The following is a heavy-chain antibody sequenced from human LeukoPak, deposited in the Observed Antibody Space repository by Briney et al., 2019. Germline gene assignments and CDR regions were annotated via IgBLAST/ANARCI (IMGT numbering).Heavy chain of an antibody. V-gene: IGHV1-69*13. Sequence: ASVKVSCKASGGTFSSYAISWVRQAPGQGLEWMGGIIPIFGTANYAQKFQGRVTITADESTSTAYMELSSLRSEDTAVYYCARGKTRIVGXYYYXXGMDXXXXGTTVTVSS. CDR1: GGTFSSYA. CDR2: IIPIFGTA. D-gene: IGHD1-26*01. J-gene: IGHJ6*01. CDR3: ARGKTRIVGXYYYXXGMDX.